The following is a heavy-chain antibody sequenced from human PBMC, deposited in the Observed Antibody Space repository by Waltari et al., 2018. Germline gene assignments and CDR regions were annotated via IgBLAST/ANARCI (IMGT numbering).Heavy chain of an antibody. D-gene: IGHD2-8*01. CDR1: GFTFSSYA. CDR2: IMVSGGST. Sequence: EVQLVESGGGLVQPGGSLRLSCAASGFTFSSYAMSWVRQAPGKGLGWVSAIMVSGGSTYYADSVKGRFTISRDNSKNTLYLQMNSLRAEDTAVYYCAKDIVLMVYATFDYWGQGTLVTVSS. V-gene: IGHV3-23*04. CDR3: AKDIVLMVYATFDY. J-gene: IGHJ4*02.